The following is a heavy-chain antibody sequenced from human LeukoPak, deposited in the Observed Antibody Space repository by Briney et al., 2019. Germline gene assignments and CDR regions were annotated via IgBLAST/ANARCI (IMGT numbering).Heavy chain of an antibody. CDR1: GYSSTSYW. D-gene: IGHD4-17*01. CDR3: ASSAYGDQEYYFDY. J-gene: IGHJ4*02. CDR2: IYPGDSDT. Sequence: GESLRISCKGSGYSSTSYWIGWVRQMPGKGLEWMGIIYPGDSDTRHSPSFQGQVTISADKSISTAYLQWSSLKASDTAMYYCASSAYGDQEYYFDYWGQGTLVTVSP. V-gene: IGHV5-51*01.